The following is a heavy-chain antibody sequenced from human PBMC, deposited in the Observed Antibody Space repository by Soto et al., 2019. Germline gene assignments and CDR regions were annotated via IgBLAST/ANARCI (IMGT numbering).Heavy chain of an antibody. CDR2: INHSGST. Sequence: VXLXQWGAGLLKPSETLSLTCAVYGGSFSGYYWSWIRQPPGKGLEWIGEINHSGSTNYNPSLQSRVTKTEDPSKNQFSLKLSSVTAADTAVYYCARGDYGGNPAYWGQGTLVTVSS. V-gene: IGHV4-34*01. J-gene: IGHJ4*02. CDR1: GGSFSGYY. CDR3: ARGDYGGNPAY. D-gene: IGHD4-17*01.